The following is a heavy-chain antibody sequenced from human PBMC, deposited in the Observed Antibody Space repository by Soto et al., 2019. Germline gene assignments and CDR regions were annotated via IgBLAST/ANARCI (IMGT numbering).Heavy chain of an antibody. CDR2: IKSKSDGGTT. CDR3: TKGFLNWFGP. D-gene: IGHD2-21*01. CDR1: GLTFSDAW. V-gene: IGHV3-15*07. Sequence: PGGSLRLSCVASGLTFSDAWMNWVRQAPGKGLEWVGRIKSKSDGGTTDYAPPVKGRFTISREDSKNTLYLEMNSLKIEDTALYYCTKGFLNWFGPWGQGTLVTVSS. J-gene: IGHJ5*02.